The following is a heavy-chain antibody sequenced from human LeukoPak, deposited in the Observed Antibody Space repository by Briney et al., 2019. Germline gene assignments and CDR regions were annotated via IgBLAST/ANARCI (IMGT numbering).Heavy chain of an antibody. V-gene: IGHV3-23*01. CDR2: ISGSGGST. CDR1: GFNFSSYA. CDR3: AKDPGLEYFQH. J-gene: IGHJ1*01. Sequence: GGSLRLSCAASGFNFSSYAMSWVRQAPGKGLEWVSAISGSGGSTYYADSVKGRFTISRDNSKNTLYLQMNSLRAEDTAVYYCAKDPGLEYFQHWGQGTLVTVSS.